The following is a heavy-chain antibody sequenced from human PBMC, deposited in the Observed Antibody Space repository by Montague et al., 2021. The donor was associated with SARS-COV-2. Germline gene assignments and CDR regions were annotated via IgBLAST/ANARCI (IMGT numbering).Heavy chain of an antibody. CDR1: GRSFSGYY. CDR3: ARGRGTALFRRVYFGMDV. J-gene: IGHJ6*02. D-gene: IGHD1-1*01. V-gene: IGHV4-34*01. CDR2: INHSGST. Sequence: SETLSLTCAVYGRSFSGYYWSWIRQPPGKGLEWIGEINHSGSTNYNPSLKSRVTILVDTSKNQFSLKLSSVTAADTAVYYCARGRGTALFRRVYFGMDVWGQGTTVTVSS.